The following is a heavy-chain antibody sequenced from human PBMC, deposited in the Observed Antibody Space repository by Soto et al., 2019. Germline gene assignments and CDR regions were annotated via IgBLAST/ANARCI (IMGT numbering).Heavy chain of an antibody. J-gene: IGHJ5*02. Sequence: GASVKVSCKASGYTFITYDINWVRQAPGQGLEWMGWVNPHSGKTEFAQKFQGRLTMTTNTSINSAYMELSNLGSEDTAMYYRARAEAWNFIYWFDPWGRGTLVTVSS. D-gene: IGHD1-7*01. CDR3: ARAEAWNFIYWFDP. CDR1: GYTFITYD. CDR2: VNPHSGKT. V-gene: IGHV1-8*01.